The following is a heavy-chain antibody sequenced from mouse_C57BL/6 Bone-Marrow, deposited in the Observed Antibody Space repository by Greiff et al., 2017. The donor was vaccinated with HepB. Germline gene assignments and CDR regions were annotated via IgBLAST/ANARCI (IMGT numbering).Heavy chain of an antibody. Sequence: QVQLQQPGAELVKPGASVKLSCKASGYTFTSYWMHWVKQRPGQGLEWIGMIHPNSGSTNYNEKFKSKATLTVDKSSSTAYMQLSSLTSEDSAVYYCARGGGHYYGSRRYFDVWGTGTTVTVSS. J-gene: IGHJ1*03. CDR3: ARGGGHYYGSRRYFDV. V-gene: IGHV1-64*01. CDR1: GYTFTSYW. D-gene: IGHD1-1*01. CDR2: IHPNSGST.